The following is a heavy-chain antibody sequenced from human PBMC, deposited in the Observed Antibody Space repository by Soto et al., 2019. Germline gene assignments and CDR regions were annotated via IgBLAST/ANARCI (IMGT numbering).Heavy chain of an antibody. Sequence: ASVKVSCKASGYTFTSYGISWVRQAPGQGLEWMGWISAYNGNTNYAQKLQGRVTMTTDTSTSTAYMELRSLRSDDTAVYYCARDERRITMVRGVVVDHGSCGQGNMLTVSP. V-gene: IGHV1-18*01. CDR2: ISAYNGNT. CDR3: ARDERRITMVRGVVVDHGS. D-gene: IGHD3-10*01. J-gene: IGHJ5*02. CDR1: GYTFTSYG.